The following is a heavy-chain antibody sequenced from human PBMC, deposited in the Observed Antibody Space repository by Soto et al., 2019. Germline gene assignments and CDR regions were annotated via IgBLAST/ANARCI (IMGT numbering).Heavy chain of an antibody. Sequence: QLQLQESGPGLVKPSETLSLTCTVSGGSISRSSDYWGWIRQPPGKGLEWIGSIHYSGSTYYNPSLKNRVTISVDTSKNQFSLKLNSVTAADTAVYYCANTHRGWFGVGDYWGQGTLVTVSS. CDR3: ANTHRGWFGVGDY. J-gene: IGHJ4*02. D-gene: IGHD3-10*01. CDR1: GGSISRSSDY. V-gene: IGHV4-39*01. CDR2: IHYSGST.